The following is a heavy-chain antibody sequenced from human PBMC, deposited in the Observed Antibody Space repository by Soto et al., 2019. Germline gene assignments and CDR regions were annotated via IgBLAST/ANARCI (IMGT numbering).Heavy chain of an antibody. CDR3: ANVGCDLDYYYGMDV. V-gene: IGHV3-30*18. J-gene: IGHJ6*02. CDR1: GFTFSSYG. D-gene: IGHD5-12*01. CDR2: ISYDGSNK. Sequence: QVQLVESGGGVVQPGRSLRLSCAASGFTFSSYGMHWVRQAPGKGLEWVAVISYDGSNKYYADSVKGRFTISRDNSKNTLYLQMNSLRAEDTAVYYCANVGCDLDYYYGMDVWGQGTTVTVSS.